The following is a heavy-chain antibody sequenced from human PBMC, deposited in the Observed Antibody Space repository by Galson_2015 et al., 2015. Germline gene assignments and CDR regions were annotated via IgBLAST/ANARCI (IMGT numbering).Heavy chain of an antibody. CDR3: ARIPTYYDILTGYQPGGIDY. J-gene: IGHJ4*02. D-gene: IGHD3-9*01. V-gene: IGHV4-59*01. CDR1: GGSISSYY. CDR2: IYYSGST. Sequence: ATLSLPCAVSGGSISSYYWRWLRPPPGQGLEWIGYIYYSGSTNYNPSLKSRVTISVDTSKNQFSLKLSSVTAADTAVYYCARIPTYYDILTGYQPGGIDYWGQGTLVTVSS.